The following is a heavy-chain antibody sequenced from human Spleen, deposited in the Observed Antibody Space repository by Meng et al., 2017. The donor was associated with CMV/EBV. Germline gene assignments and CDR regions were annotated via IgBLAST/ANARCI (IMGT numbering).Heavy chain of an antibody. Sequence: CKASGYTFTTYGISWVRQAPGQGLEWMGWISADDGDTNYAQKFQGRVTMTTDTPTSTAYMELRSLRFDDTAVYYCARVAVVGTSSSDYWGQGTLVTVS. CDR3: ARVAVVGTSSSDY. V-gene: IGHV1-18*01. J-gene: IGHJ4*02. CDR1: GYTFTTYG. D-gene: IGHD6-19*01. CDR2: ISADDGDT.